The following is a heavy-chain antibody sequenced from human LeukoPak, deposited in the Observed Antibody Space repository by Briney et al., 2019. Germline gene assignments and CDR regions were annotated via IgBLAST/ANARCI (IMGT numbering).Heavy chain of an antibody. CDR3: ARDFDSSSWYGS. Sequence: GGSLRLSCAASGFTDSSNYMSWVRQAPGKGLEWVSVIYSGGSTYYADSVKGRFTISRDNSKNTLYLQMNSLRAEDTAVYYCARDFDSSSWYGSWGQGTMVTVSS. J-gene: IGHJ3*01. CDR1: GFTDSSNY. V-gene: IGHV3-66*01. CDR2: IYSGGST. D-gene: IGHD6-13*01.